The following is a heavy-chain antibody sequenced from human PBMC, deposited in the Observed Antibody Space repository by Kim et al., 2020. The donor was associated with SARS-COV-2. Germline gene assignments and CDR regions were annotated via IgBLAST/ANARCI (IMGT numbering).Heavy chain of an antibody. V-gene: IGHV3-9*01. CDR3: AKDRALIRQGLSTRYFDLTLDF. D-gene: IGHD3-9*01. Sequence: GGSLRLSCAASGFIFNNYAMHWVRQRPDKGLEWVSSISWNNDVIGYADSVKGRFTISRDNARSSLFLQMRSLRPEDTAFYFCAKDRALIRQGLSTRYFDLTLDFWRQGIPVSVSS. CDR2: ISWNNDVI. CDR1: GFIFNNYA. J-gene: IGHJ4*02.